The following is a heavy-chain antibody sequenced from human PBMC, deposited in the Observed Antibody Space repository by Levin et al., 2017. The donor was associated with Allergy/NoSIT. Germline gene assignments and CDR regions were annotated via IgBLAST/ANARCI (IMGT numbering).Heavy chain of an antibody. CDR3: ARDTGSLFDY. J-gene: IGHJ4*02. CDR1: GGSISSGAYY. Sequence: SQTLSLTCTVSGGSISSGAYYWSWIRQHPGKGLEWIGYIYYSGSTYYNPSLKSRVTISVDMSRNQFSLNLSSVTAADTAVYYCARDTGSLFDYWGQGTLVTVSS. CDR2: IYYSGST. V-gene: IGHV4-31*03. D-gene: IGHD1-26*01.